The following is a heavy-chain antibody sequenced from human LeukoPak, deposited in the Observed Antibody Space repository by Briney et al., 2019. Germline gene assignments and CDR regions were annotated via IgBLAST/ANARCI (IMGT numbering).Heavy chain of an antibody. V-gene: IGHV4-30-2*01. CDR2: IYHSGST. CDR3: ASRYNWNEIDY. D-gene: IGHD1-1*01. J-gene: IGHJ4*02. CDR1: GGSISSGGYS. Sequence: PSETLSLTCAVSGGSISSGGYSWSWIRQPPGKGLEWIGYIYHSGSTYYNPSLKSRVTISVDRSKNQFSLKLSSVTAADTAVYYCASRYNWNEIDYWGQGTLVTVSS.